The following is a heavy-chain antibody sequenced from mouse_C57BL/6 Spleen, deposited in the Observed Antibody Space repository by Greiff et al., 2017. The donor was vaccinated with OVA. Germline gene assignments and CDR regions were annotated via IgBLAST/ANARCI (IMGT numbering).Heavy chain of an antibody. CDR3: ERSAIPAVVAHWYFDD. V-gene: IGHV1-72*01. Sequence: VQLQQPGAELVRPGASVKLSCKASGYTFTSYWMHWVKQRPGRGLEWIGSIYPGSGGTKYNEKFKSKATLTADKPSSTAYMQLSSLTSEDSAVYYCERSAIPAVVAHWYFDDWGKGTTVTVSS. D-gene: IGHD1-1*01. CDR2: IYPGSGGT. CDR1: GYTFTSYW. J-gene: IGHJ1*03.